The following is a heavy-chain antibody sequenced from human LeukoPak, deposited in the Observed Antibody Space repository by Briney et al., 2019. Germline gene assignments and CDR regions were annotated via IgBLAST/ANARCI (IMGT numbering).Heavy chain of an antibody. CDR1: GFTFSSYW. V-gene: IGHV3-7*01. D-gene: IGHD2-15*01. CDR3: ARDPYCLDY. CDR2: IKQDGSEK. Sequence: GGSLRLSCEVSGFTFSSYWMSWVRQAPGKGLEWVANIKQDGSEKYYVDSVKGRFTISRDNAKNSLYLQMNSLRAEDTAVYYCARDPYCLDYWGQGTLVTVSS. J-gene: IGHJ4*02.